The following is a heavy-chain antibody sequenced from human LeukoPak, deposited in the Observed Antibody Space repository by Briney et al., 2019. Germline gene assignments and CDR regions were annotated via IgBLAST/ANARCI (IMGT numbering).Heavy chain of an antibody. CDR2: ISWNSGSI. V-gene: IGHV3-9*01. Sequence: GGSLRLSCAASGFTFDDYAMYWVRQAPGKGLEWVSGISWNSGSIGYADSVKGRFTISRDNAKNSLYLQMNSLRAEDTALYYCAKDIGAVAGTGYFDYWGQGTLVTVSS. CDR3: AKDIGAVAGTGYFDY. D-gene: IGHD6-19*01. J-gene: IGHJ4*02. CDR1: GFTFDDYA.